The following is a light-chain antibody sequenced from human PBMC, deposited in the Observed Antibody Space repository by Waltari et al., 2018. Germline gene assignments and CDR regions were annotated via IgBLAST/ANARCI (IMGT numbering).Light chain of an antibody. Sequence: EIVLTQAPTTLSLSPGERATLSCRASQSVANYLAWYQQKPGQAPRLLLFDASNRATGIPARFSGSGSGTDFTLTISSLEPEDFAVYYCQQRSDWPTFGGGTKVEIK. CDR2: DAS. CDR1: QSVANY. CDR3: QQRSDWPT. J-gene: IGKJ4*01. V-gene: IGKV3-11*01.